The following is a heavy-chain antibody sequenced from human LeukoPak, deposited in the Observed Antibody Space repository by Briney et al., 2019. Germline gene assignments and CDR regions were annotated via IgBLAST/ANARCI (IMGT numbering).Heavy chain of an antibody. D-gene: IGHD1-26*01. V-gene: IGHV3-9*01. CDR2: IRWNSGSI. CDR1: GFTFDDYA. Sequence: GGSLRLSCAASGFTFDDYAIHWVRQGPGKGLEWVSGIRWNSGSIDYAESVKGRFTISRDNAKNSLYLQMNSLRPEDTALYYCAKGTGRYWTFFDYWGRGTLVTVST. J-gene: IGHJ4*02. CDR3: AKGTGRYWTFFDY.